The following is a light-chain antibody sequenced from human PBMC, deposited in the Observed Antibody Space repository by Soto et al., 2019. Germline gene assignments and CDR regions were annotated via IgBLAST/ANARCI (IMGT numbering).Light chain of an antibody. Sequence: ETVLTQSPGTLPLSPGERATLSCRASHTIRSNYLAWYRQTPGQAPRLLIYGSSNRATGIADRFSGSRSGTDVTLIFSRLEPEDFALYYCRQYGSSPWTFGQGTKVEIK. CDR2: GSS. CDR3: RQYGSSPWT. V-gene: IGKV3-20*01. J-gene: IGKJ1*01. CDR1: HTIRSNY.